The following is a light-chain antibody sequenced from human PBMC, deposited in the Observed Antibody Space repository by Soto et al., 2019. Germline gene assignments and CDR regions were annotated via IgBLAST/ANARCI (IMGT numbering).Light chain of an antibody. CDR2: DAS. Sequence: EIELTPPPATLSVTPGERATLSCRASQSVSSSYLAWYQQKPGQAPRLLIYDASNRATGIPARFSGSGSGTEFTLTISSLQPEDFATYYCPQDYNYPLTFGGGTKVAIK. V-gene: IGKV3D-7*01. J-gene: IGKJ4*01. CDR1: QSVSSSY. CDR3: PQDYNYPLT.